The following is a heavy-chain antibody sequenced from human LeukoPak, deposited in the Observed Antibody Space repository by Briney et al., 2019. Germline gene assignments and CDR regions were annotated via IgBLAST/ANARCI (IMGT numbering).Heavy chain of an antibody. CDR2: INSDGSIT. CDR1: GFTFSSYW. Sequence: PGRSLRLSCAASGFTFSSYWMHWVRQAPGKGLVWVSRINSDGSITSYADSVKGRFTISRDNAKNTLYLQMNSLRAEDTAVYYCARSPGYCSGGSCPGYYYYGMDVWGQGTTVTVSS. V-gene: IGHV3-74*01. CDR3: ARSPGYCSGGSCPGYYYYGMDV. J-gene: IGHJ6*02. D-gene: IGHD2-15*01.